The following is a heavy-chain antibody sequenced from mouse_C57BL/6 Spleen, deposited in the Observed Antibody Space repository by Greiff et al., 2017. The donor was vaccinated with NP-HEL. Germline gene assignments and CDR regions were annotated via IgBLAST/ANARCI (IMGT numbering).Heavy chain of an antibody. Sequence: VQLQQSGPELVKPGASVKISCKASGYAFSSSWMNWVKQRPGKGLEWIGRIYPGDGDTNYNGKFKGKATLTADKSSSTADMQLSSLTSEDSAVYFCLTTVDYWGQGTTLTVSS. D-gene: IGHD1-1*01. V-gene: IGHV1-82*01. CDR1: GYAFSSSW. CDR3: LTTVDY. CDR2: IYPGDGDT. J-gene: IGHJ2*01.